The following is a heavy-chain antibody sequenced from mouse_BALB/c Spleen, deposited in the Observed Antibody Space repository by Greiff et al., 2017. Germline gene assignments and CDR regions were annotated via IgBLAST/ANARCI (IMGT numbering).Heavy chain of an antibody. CDR1: GFTFSSYA. CDR3: ARGGGLRLYWYFDV. J-gene: IGHJ1*01. CDR2: ISSGGST. Sequence: EVKLMESGGGLVKPGGSLKLSCAASGFTFSSYAMSWVRQTPEKRLEWVASISSGGSTYYPDSVKGRFTISRDNARNILYLQMSSLRSEDTAMYYCARGGGLRLYWYFDVWGAGTTVTVSS. V-gene: IGHV5-6-5*01. D-gene: IGHD2-4*01.